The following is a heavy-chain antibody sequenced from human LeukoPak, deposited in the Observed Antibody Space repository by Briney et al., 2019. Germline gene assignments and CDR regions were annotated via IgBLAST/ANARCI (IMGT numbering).Heavy chain of an antibody. D-gene: IGHD3-3*01. Sequence: KPSETLSLTCTVSGGSISSYYWSWIRQPPGKGLEWIGYIYYSGSTNYNPSLKSRVTISVDTSKNQFSLKLSSVTAADTAVYYCARANYDFWSGYRPGVNWFDPWGQGTLVTVSS. CDR2: IYYSGST. CDR1: GGSISSYY. CDR3: ARANYDFWSGYRPGVNWFDP. J-gene: IGHJ5*02. V-gene: IGHV4-59*08.